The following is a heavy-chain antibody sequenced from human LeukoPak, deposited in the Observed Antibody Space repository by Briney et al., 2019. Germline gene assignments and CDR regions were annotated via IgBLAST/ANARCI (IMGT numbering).Heavy chain of an antibody. D-gene: IGHD1-26*01. Sequence: GGSLRLSCAASGFSFSSYGMHWVRQAPCQGLERVAVISYDGSNKYYADYVKGRFTISRVNSKNTLYLQMNSLRAEDTAVYYCAKDGSGSYYDYYYYMDVWGKGTTVTVSS. V-gene: IGHV3-30*18. CDR3: AKDGSGSYYDYYYYMDV. J-gene: IGHJ6*03. CDR2: ISYDGSNK. CDR1: GFSFSSYG.